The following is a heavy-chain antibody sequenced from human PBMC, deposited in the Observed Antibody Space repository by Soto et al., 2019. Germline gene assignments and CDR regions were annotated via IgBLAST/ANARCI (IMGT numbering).Heavy chain of an antibody. CDR3: ARGIYCSGGSCGNWFDP. D-gene: IGHD2-15*01. J-gene: IGHJ5*02. V-gene: IGHV1-3*01. Sequence: GASVKVSCKASGYTFTSYAMHWVRQAPGQRLEWMEWINAGNGNKKYSQKFQGRVTITRDTSASTAYMELSSLRSEDTAVYYCARGIYCSGGSCGNWFDPWGQGTLVTVSS. CDR2: INAGNGNK. CDR1: GYTFTSYA.